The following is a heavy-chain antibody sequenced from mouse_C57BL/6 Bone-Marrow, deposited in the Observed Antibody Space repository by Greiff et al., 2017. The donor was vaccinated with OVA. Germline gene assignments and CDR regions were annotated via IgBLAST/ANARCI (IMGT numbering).Heavy chain of an antibody. V-gene: IGHV5-17*01. D-gene: IGHD1-1*02. J-gene: IGHJ2*01. CDR2: ISSGSSTI. Sequence: DVKLVESGGGLVKPGGSLKLSCAASGFTFSDYGMHWVRQAPEKGLEWVAYISSGSSTIYYADTVKGRSTISRDNSTNTLFLQLTSLTSEDTAMDYCAGWSYYYGGYAIDYWGQGTTLTVSS. CDR3: AGWSYYYGGYAIDY. CDR1: GFTFSDYG.